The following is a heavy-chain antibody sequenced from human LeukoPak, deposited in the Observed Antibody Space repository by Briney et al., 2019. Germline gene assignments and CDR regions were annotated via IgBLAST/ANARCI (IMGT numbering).Heavy chain of an antibody. Sequence: PSETLSLTCAVYGGSFSGYYWSWIRQPPGKGLEWIGEINHSGSTNYNPSLRSRVTISVDTSNNQFSLKLTSVTAADTAVYYCARLGDSSGHFDYWGQGTLVTVSS. CDR2: INHSGST. CDR1: GGSFSGYY. D-gene: IGHD3-22*01. CDR3: ARLGDSSGHFDY. J-gene: IGHJ4*02. V-gene: IGHV4-34*01.